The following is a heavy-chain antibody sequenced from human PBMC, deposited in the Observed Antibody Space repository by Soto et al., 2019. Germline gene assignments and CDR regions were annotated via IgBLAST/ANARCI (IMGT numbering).Heavy chain of an antibody. CDR3: ARGITIFGVAILDY. CDR1: GYTFTSYG. CDR2: ISAYNGNT. Sequence: SSVKVSCKASGYTFTSYGISWVRQAPGQGLEWMGWISAYNGNTNYAQKLQGRVTMTTDTSTSTAYMELRSLRSDDTAVYYCARGITIFGVAILDYWGQGTLVTVSS. V-gene: IGHV1-18*04. J-gene: IGHJ4*02. D-gene: IGHD3-3*01.